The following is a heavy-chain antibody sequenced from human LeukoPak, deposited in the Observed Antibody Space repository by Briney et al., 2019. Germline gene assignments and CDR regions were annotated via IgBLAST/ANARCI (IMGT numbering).Heavy chain of an antibody. Sequence: GGSLRLSCAASGFTFSSYSMNWVRQTPGKGLEWISYISPVKNTIYYADSVKGRLTISRDDAKNSLDLQMNSLRAEDTAVYYCARESDRHHDLWSGYLALDYWGQGTRVTVSS. CDR1: GFTFSSYS. V-gene: IGHV3-48*01. CDR3: ARESDRHHDLWSGYLALDY. J-gene: IGHJ4*02. CDR2: ISPVKNTI. D-gene: IGHD3-3*01.